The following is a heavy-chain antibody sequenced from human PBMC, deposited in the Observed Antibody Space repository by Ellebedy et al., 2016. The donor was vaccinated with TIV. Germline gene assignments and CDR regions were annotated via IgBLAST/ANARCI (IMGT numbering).Heavy chain of an antibody. Sequence: PGGSLRLSCTVSVGSISSYTWSWIRQPPGKGLEWIGYIYYSGSTNYNPSLKSRVTISIDTSKNQFFLNLSSVTAADTAVYYCARADIVETPDAFDVWGQGTMVTVSS. CDR2: IYYSGST. D-gene: IGHD5-12*01. CDR1: VGSISSYT. V-gene: IGHV4-59*01. J-gene: IGHJ3*01. CDR3: ARADIVETPDAFDV.